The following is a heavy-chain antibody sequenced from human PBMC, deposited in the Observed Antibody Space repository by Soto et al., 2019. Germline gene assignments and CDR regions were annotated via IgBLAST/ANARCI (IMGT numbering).Heavy chain of an antibody. D-gene: IGHD2-21*01. V-gene: IGHV3-15*07. CDR2: IKSKGAGGST. CDR1: GFTFCNAW. J-gene: IGHJ4*02. CDR3: TTDNYVVVPFHY. Sequence: GGSLRLSCASSGFTFCNAWMNWVRQAPGKGLEWVGRIKSKGAGGSTDYAAPVRGRFTISRDDSKNTLFLQVNSLKTEDTAVYYCTTDNYVVVPFHYWGQGTLVTVSS.